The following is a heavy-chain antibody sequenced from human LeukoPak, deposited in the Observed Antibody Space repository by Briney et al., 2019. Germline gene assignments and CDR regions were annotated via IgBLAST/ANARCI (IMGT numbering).Heavy chain of an antibody. J-gene: IGHJ4*02. D-gene: IGHD3-3*01. CDR1: GFTFSSYA. CDR3: AKDSITIFGVVIIGYFDY. CDR2: ISGSGGNT. V-gene: IGHV3-23*01. Sequence: GGSLRLSCAASGFTFSSYAMSWVRQAPGKGLEWVSAISGSGGNTYYADSAKGRFTISRDNSKNTLYLQMNSLRAEDTAVYYCAKDSITIFGVVIIGYFDYWGQGTLVTVSS.